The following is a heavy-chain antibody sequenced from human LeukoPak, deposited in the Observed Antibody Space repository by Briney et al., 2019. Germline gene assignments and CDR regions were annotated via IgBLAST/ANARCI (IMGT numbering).Heavy chain of an antibody. J-gene: IGHJ4*02. CDR1: GGTFSSYA. Sequence: ASVKVSCKASGGTFSSYAISWVRQAPGQGLEWMGGIIPIFGTANYAQKFQGRVTITTDESTSTAYMELSSLRSEDTAVYCCARERDYGGNPDFDYWGQGTLVTVSS. CDR3: ARERDYGGNPDFDY. V-gene: IGHV1-69*05. D-gene: IGHD4-23*01. CDR2: IIPIFGTA.